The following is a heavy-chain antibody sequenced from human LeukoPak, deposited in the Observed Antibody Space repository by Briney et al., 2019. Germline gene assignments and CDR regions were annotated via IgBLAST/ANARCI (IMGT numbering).Heavy chain of an antibody. CDR3: AKSRVVDRRGYFDY. V-gene: IGHV3-23*01. Sequence: GGSLRLTCVASGFTFNIYPMTWVRQSPERGQEWVSTIGTGGDTYYADSVKGRFTISRDDSKNTLYLQMHSLGAEDTAVYYCAKSRVVDRRGYFDYWGQGTLVTVSS. J-gene: IGHJ4*02. D-gene: IGHD2-15*01. CDR1: GFTFNIYP. CDR2: IGTGGDT.